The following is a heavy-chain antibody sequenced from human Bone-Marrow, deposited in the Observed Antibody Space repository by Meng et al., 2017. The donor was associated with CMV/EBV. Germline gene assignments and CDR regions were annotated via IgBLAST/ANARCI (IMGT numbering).Heavy chain of an antibody. D-gene: IGHD2-8*01. J-gene: IGHJ1*01. CDR3: ARSIKLMVYAD. CDR1: GFTFSSYA. CDR2: IYSGGST. Sequence: GGSLRLSCSASGFTFSSYAMSWVRQAPGKGLEGVSVIYSGGSTYYADSVKGRFTISRDNSKTTLYLQMNSLRAEDTAVYYCARSIKLMVYADWGQGKLGTVSS. V-gene: IGHV3-66*01.